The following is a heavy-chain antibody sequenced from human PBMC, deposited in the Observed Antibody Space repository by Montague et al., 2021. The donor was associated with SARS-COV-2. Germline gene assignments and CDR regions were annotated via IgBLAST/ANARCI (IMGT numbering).Heavy chain of an antibody. Sequence: SETLSLTCTVSGGSISSYYWSWIRQPPGKGPEWIGYIYYSGSTNYNPSLKSRVTISVDTSKNQFSLKLSSVTAADTAVYYCAREARYSYDSSGPGAFDIWGQGTRVTVSS. J-gene: IGHJ3*02. CDR3: AREARYSYDSSGPGAFDI. CDR1: GGSISSYY. V-gene: IGHV4-59*01. D-gene: IGHD3-22*01. CDR2: IYYSGST.